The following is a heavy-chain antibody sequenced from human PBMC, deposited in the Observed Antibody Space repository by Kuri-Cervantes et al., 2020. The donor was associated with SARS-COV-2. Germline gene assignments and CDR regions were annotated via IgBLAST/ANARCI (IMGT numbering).Heavy chain of an antibody. CDR3: ARQMMSSITIFGVVITRNWFDP. J-gene: IGHJ5*02. D-gene: IGHD3-3*01. Sequence: GGSLRLSCAAAGFTFSSYGMHWVRQAPGKVLEWVAVIWYDGSNKYYADSVKGRFTISRDNSKNTLYLQMNSLRAEDTAVYYCARQMMSSITIFGVVITRNWFDPWGQGTLVTVSS. CDR2: IWYDGSNK. CDR1: GFTFSSYG. V-gene: IGHV3-33*01.